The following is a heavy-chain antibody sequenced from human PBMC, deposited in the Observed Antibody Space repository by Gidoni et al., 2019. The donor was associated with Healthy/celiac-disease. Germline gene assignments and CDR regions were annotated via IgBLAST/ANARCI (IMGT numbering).Heavy chain of an antibody. CDR3: ARLKGGGFDY. Sequence: QVQLVESGGGVVQPGRSLRLSCAASGFTFSSYAMHWVRQAPGKGLGWVAVISYDGSNKYYADSVKGRFTISRDNSKNTLYLQMNSLRAEDTAVYYCARLKGGGFDYWGQGTLVTVSS. V-gene: IGHV3-30-3*01. J-gene: IGHJ4*02. CDR1: GFTFSSYA. CDR2: ISYDGSNK. D-gene: IGHD3-16*01.